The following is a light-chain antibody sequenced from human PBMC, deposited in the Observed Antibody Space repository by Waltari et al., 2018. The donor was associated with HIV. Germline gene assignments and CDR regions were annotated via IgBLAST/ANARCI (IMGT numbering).Light chain of an antibody. J-gene: IGLJ2*01. Sequence: SALTQPASVSGSPGQSITISCTGTSSDVGAYNLVSWYQQHPGKAPKFIIYEVNKRPSEVSFRFSGSKSGNTASLTISGLQADDEADYYCCSYAGRSTLEVFGGGTKVTVL. CDR2: EVN. CDR1: SSDVGAYNL. CDR3: CSYAGRSTLEV. V-gene: IGLV2-23*02.